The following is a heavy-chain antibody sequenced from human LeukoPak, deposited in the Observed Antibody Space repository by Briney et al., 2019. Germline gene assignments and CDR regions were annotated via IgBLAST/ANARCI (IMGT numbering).Heavy chain of an antibody. Sequence: GRSLRLSCAASGFTFSSYGMHWVRQAPGKGLEWVAVIWYDGSNKYYADSVKGRFTISRDNSKNTLYLQMNSLRAEDTAVYYCARNLAAAGDYYYYGMDVWGQGTTVTVSS. V-gene: IGHV3-33*01. D-gene: IGHD6-13*01. CDR1: GFTFSSYG. CDR2: IWYDGSNK. J-gene: IGHJ6*02. CDR3: ARNLAAAGDYYYYGMDV.